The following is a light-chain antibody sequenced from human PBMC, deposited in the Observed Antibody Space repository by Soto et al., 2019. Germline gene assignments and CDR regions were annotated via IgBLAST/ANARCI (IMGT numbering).Light chain of an antibody. V-gene: IGLV2-14*01. CDR2: EVT. CDR3: SSYTSGSALYV. Sequence: QSALTQTASVSGSPGQSITISCAGTSRDVGGYNSVSWYQQHPGKAPKLLIYEVTNRPSGVSNRFSGSKSGNTASLTISGLQTEDEADYYCSSYTSGSALYVFGTGTKVTVL. CDR1: SRDVGGYNS. J-gene: IGLJ1*01.